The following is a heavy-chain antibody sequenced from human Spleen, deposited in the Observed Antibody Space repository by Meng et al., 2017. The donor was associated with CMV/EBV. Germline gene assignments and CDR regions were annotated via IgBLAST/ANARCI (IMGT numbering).Heavy chain of an antibody. CDR3: TRGPQVSWLRSRFAAFDL. J-gene: IGHJ3*01. CDR2: INHSGGT. V-gene: IGHV4-34*01. Sequence: SETLSLTCAVCGASFSSSYWTWIRQSPGKGLEWIGEINHSGGTNYNPSLKSRVTMSVDTSKNQFSLRLSSVTAADTAVYYCTRGPQVSWLRSRFAAFDLWGQGTMVTVSS. CDR1: GASFSSSY. D-gene: IGHD5-12*01.